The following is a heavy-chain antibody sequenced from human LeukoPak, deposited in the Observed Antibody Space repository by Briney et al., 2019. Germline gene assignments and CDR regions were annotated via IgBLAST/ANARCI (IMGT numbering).Heavy chain of an antibody. D-gene: IGHD3-10*01. V-gene: IGHV3-30*03. CDR3: ARGRMVRGVSPYWFDP. CDR1: GXTFTNYG. Sequence: GGSLRLSCAASGXTFTNYGMHWVRQAPGKGLEWVAVISYDGSDKYSADSVKGRFTISRDNAKNSLYLQMNSLRAEDTAVYYCARGRMVRGVSPYWFDPWGQGTLVTVSS. CDR2: ISYDGSDK. J-gene: IGHJ5*02.